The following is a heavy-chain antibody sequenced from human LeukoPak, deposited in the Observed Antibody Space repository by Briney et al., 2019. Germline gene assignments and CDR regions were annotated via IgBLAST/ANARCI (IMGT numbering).Heavy chain of an antibody. D-gene: IGHD2-2*02. CDR1: GGTFSSYA. V-gene: IGHV1-69*05. J-gene: IGHJ5*02. CDR3: AREVCSSTSCYKGWFDP. CDR2: IIPIFGTA. Sequence: SVKVSCKASGGTFSSYAISWVRQAPGQGLEWMGGIIPIFGTANYAQKFQGRVTITTDESTSTAYMELSSLRSEDTAVYYCAREVCSSTSCYKGWFDPWGQGTLVTVSS.